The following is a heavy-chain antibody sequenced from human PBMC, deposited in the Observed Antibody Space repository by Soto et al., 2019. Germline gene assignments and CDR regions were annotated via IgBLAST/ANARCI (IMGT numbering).Heavy chain of an antibody. CDR3: TTGRSDRDGYNL. CDR2: ISGSGGST. V-gene: IGHV3-23*01. Sequence: GGSLRLSCAASGFTFSSYGMHWVRQAPGKGLEWVSAISGSGGSTDYAAPVKGRFTISRDDSKNTLYLQMNSLKTEDTAVYYSTTGRSDRDGYNLWGQGTLVTVSS. J-gene: IGHJ4*02. CDR1: GFTFSSYG. D-gene: IGHD5-12*01.